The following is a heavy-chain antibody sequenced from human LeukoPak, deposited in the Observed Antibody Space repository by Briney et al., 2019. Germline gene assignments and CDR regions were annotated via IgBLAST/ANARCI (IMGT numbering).Heavy chain of an antibody. CDR3: AGYDDAFDI. V-gene: IGHV4-59*02. CDR2: TYYSGST. Sequence: PSETLSLTCTVSGGSVNSDYWNWIRQPPGKGLEWIGYTYYSGSTNYNPSLRGRVTISVATSKNQFSLKLNSVTAADTAVYYCAGYDDAFDIWGQGTMVTVSS. J-gene: IGHJ3*02. D-gene: IGHD2-2*03. CDR1: GGSVNSDY.